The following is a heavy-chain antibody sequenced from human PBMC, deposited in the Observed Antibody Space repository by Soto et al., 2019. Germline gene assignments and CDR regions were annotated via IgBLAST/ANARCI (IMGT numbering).Heavy chain of an antibody. Sequence: SETLSLTCTVSGGSISSYYWSWIRQPAGKGLEWIGRIYSSGKTNYNPSLESRVTMTVDTSKNQFSLSLKSVTAADTAIYYCARDYNWILDDFADMRWSFDPWGQGTLVTVSS. CDR1: GGSISSYY. CDR3: ARDYNWILDDFADMRWSFDP. J-gene: IGHJ5*02. V-gene: IGHV4-4*07. D-gene: IGHD1-1*01. CDR2: IYSSGKT.